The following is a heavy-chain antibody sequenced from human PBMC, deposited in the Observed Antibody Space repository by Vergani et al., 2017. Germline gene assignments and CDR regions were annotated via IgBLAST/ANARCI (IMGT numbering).Heavy chain of an antibody. D-gene: IGHD5-24*01. Sequence: QVQLQQWGAGLLKPSETLSLTCAVYGGSFSGYYWSWIRQPPGKGLEWIGEINHSGSTNYNPSLKGRVTISVDTSKNQFSLKLSSVTAADTAVYYWARGPRKRWLQPYYFDYWGQGTLVTVSS. V-gene: IGHV4-34*01. CDR1: GGSFSGYY. CDR3: ARGPRKRWLQPYYFDY. J-gene: IGHJ4*02. CDR2: INHSGST.